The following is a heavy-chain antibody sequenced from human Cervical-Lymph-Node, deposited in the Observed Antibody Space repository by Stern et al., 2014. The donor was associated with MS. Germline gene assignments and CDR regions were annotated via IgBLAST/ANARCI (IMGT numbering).Heavy chain of an antibody. CDR2: IDPNTGGA. Sequence: QVQLVQSGAEVKRPGASVQVSCKASGYSFTGYHLHWVRQAPGHGLEWMGRIDPNTGGATYAQKFQGRVTMTRDTSTSTGYMEVSTLRSDDTAVYYCARLQRQTAASYWGQGTLVTVSS. CDR1: GYSFTGYH. V-gene: IGHV1-2*06. D-gene: IGHD2-15*01. CDR3: ARLQRQTAASY. J-gene: IGHJ4*02.